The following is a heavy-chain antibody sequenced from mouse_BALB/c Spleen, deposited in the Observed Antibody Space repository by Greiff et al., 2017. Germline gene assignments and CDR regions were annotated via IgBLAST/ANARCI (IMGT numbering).Heavy chain of an antibody. V-gene: IGHV2-4-1*01. CDR3: ARDYYGREGWFAY. Sequence: VKLQESGPGLVQPSQSLSITCTVSGFSLTSYGVHWVRQSPGKGLEWLGVIWSGGSTDYNAAFISRLSISKDNSKSQVFFKMNSLQADDTAIYYCARDYYGREGWFAYWGQGTLVTVSA. D-gene: IGHD1-1*01. CDR1: GFSLTSYG. CDR2: IWSGGST. J-gene: IGHJ3*01.